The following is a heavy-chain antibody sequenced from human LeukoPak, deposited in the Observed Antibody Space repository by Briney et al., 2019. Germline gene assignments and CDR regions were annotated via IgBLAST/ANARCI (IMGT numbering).Heavy chain of an antibody. V-gene: IGHV1-2*02. CDR3: ARDSSGWHNWFDP. CDR1: GYTFTGYY. J-gene: IGHJ5*02. D-gene: IGHD6-19*01. Sequence: GASVKVSCKASGYTFTGYYMHWVRQAPGQGLEWMGWINPNSGGTNYAQKFQGRVTVTRDTSISTAYMELSRLRSDDTAVYYCARDSSGWHNWFDPWGQGTLVTVSS. CDR2: INPNSGGT.